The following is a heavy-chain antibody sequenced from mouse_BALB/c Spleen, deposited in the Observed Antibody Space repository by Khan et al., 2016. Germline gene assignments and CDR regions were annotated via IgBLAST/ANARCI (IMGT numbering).Heavy chain of an antibody. Sequence: EVQLQESGPGLVKPSQSLSLTCTVTGYSITNDYAWNWIRQFPGNKLEWMGYITYSGSTSFNPSLKSRISITRDTSKNPFFLQLNSVTTEDTATYYCARGDYDGTYYGMDYWGQGTSVTVSS. CDR2: ITYSGST. J-gene: IGHJ4*01. CDR3: ARGDYDGTYYGMDY. CDR1: GYSITNDYA. V-gene: IGHV3-2*02. D-gene: IGHD2-4*01.